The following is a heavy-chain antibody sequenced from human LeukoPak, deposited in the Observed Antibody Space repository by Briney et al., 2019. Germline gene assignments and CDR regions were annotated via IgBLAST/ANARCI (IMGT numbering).Heavy chain of an antibody. J-gene: IGHJ4*02. V-gene: IGHV3-48*01. CDR1: GYNFSSYS. Sequence: GGSLRLSCAASGYNFSSYSINWVRQAPGKGLEWVSYISSSSSTIYYADSVKGRFTISRDNAKNSLYLQMNSLRAEDTAVYYCARGFRASFDYWGQGTLVTVSS. CDR3: ARGFRASFDY. CDR2: ISSSSSTI.